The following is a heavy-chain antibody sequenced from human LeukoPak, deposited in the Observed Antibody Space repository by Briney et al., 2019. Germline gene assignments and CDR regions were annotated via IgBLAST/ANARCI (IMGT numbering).Heavy chain of an antibody. J-gene: IGHJ4*02. CDR2: ISYDGSTT. D-gene: IGHD6-19*01. CDR3: ARDRVRYSGGWYFDY. CDR1: GFTFSTYA. V-gene: IGHV3-30*01. Sequence: GGSLRLSCADSGFTFSTYAMHWVRQAPGKGLEWVALISYDGSTTYYADSVKGRFTISRDSSKNTVYLQMNSLTPEDTAVYYCARDRVRYSGGWYFDYWGQGTLVTVSS.